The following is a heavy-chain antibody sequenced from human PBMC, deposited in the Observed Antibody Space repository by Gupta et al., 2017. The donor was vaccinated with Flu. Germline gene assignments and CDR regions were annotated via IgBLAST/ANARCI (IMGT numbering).Heavy chain of an antibody. V-gene: IGHV5-10-1*01. CDR3: ARVFWGRMSGVATLDN. J-gene: IGHJ4*02. Sequence: CKGSGYTFTNYWITWVRQVPGKGLEWMGRIDPSDSYTNYGPSFQGHVRISVDKSISTAYLEWSSLRASDTAMYYCARVFWGRMSGVATLDNWGPGTLITVSS. CDR1: GYTFTNYW. CDR2: IDPSDSYT. D-gene: IGHD3-3*01.